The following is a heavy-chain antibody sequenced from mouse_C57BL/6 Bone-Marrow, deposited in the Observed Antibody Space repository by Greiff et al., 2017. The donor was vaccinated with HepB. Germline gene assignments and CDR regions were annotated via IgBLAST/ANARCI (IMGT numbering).Heavy chain of an antibody. J-gene: IGHJ2*01. CDR2: ISSGGDYI. V-gene: IGHV5-9-1*02. Sequence: EVKVVDSGEGLVKPGGSLKLSCAASGFTFGSYAMSWVRQTPEKRLEWVAYISSGGDYIYYADTVKGRFTISRDNARNTLYLQMSSLKSEDTAMYYCTRGLLRFDYWGQGTTLTVSS. CDR3: TRGLLRFDY. CDR1: GFTFGSYA. D-gene: IGHD2-3*01.